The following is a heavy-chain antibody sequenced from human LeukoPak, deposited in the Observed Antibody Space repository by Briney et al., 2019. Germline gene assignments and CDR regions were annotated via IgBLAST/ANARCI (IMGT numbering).Heavy chain of an antibody. CDR1: GGSISSYY. V-gene: IGHV4-59*12. D-gene: IGHD2-2*01. CDR3: ARDTTYIVVVPAAIGYMDV. CDR2: IYYSGST. Sequence: SETLSLPCTVSGGSISSYYWSWIRQPPGKGLEWIGYIYYSGSTNYNPSLKSRVTISVDTSKNQFSLNLTSVTAADTAVYYCARDTTYIVVVPAAIGYMDVWGKGTTVTVSS. J-gene: IGHJ6*03.